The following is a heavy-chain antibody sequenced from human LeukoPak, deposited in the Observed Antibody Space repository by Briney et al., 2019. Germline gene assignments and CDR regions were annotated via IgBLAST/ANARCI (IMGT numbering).Heavy chain of an antibody. CDR1: GYTFTSYY. Sequence: ASVKVSCKASGYTFTSYYMHWVRQAPGQGLEWMGWINPSSGGTNYAQKFQGRVTMTRDTSISTAYMELSRLRSDDTAVYYCARAGMATIDFDYWGQGTLVTVSS. D-gene: IGHD5-24*01. CDR3: ARAGMATIDFDY. J-gene: IGHJ4*02. V-gene: IGHV1-2*02. CDR2: INPSSGGT.